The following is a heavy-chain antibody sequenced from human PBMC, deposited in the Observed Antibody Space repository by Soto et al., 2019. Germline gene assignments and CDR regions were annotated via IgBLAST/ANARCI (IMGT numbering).Heavy chain of an antibody. CDR2: IIPIFGTA. V-gene: IGHV1-69*01. CDR1: GGTFSSYA. D-gene: IGHD2-2*02. Sequence: QVQLVQSGAEVKKPGSSVKVSCKASGGTFSSYAISWVRQAPGQGLEWMGGIIPIFGTANYAQKFQGRVTITADESTCTAYMELSSLRSEDTAVYYCARDCSSTSCYTPRVSYYYGMDVWGQGTTVTVSS. CDR3: ARDCSSTSCYTPRVSYYYGMDV. J-gene: IGHJ6*02.